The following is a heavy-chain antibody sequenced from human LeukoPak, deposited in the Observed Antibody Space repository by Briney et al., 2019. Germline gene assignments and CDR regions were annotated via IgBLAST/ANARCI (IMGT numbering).Heavy chain of an antibody. V-gene: IGHV4-34*01. J-gene: IGHJ4*02. D-gene: IGHD5-24*01. Sequence: SETLSLTCAVYGGSFSGYYWSWIRQPPGKGLEWIGEINHSGSTNYNPSLKSRVTISVDTSKNQFSLKLSSVTAADTAVYYCARRGWLQFVYWGQGTLVTASS. CDR3: ARRGWLQFVY. CDR2: INHSGST. CDR1: GGSFSGYY.